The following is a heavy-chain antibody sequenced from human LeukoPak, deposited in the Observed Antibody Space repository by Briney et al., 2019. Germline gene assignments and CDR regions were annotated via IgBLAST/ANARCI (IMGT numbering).Heavy chain of an antibody. CDR1: GFIFRDYA. CDR2: ITGSGDTT. CDR3: AKWGDYDILTGYYVSDF. D-gene: IGHD3-9*01. V-gene: IGHV3-23*01. J-gene: IGHJ4*02. Sequence: GGSLRLSCAASGFIFRDYAMSWVRQAPGKGLEWVSAITGSGDTTYYADSVKGRFTISRDNSKNTLYVEMNTLRAEDTAVYYCAKWGDYDILTGYYVSDFWGQGTLVTVSS.